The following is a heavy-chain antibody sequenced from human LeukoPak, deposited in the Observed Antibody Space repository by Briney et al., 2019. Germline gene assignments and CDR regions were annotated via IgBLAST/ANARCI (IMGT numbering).Heavy chain of an antibody. J-gene: IGHJ4*02. V-gene: IGHV4-30-4*08. CDR1: GGSISSGDYY. CDR3: ARGEQLVRSIDY. D-gene: IGHD6-6*01. Sequence: SETLSLTCTVSGGSISSGDYYWSWIRQPPGKGLGWIGYIYYSGSTYYNPSLKSRVTISVDTSKNQFSLKLSSVTAADTAVYYCARGEQLVRSIDYWGQGTLVTVSS. CDR2: IYYSGST.